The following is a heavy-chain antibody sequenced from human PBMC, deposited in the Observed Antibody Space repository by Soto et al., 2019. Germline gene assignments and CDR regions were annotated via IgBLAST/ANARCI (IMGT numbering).Heavy chain of an antibody. D-gene: IGHD4-17*01. V-gene: IGHV3-74*01. CDR2: INSDGSST. J-gene: IGHJ6*02. Sequence: GGSLRLSCTASGFTFSSYGMHWVRQAPGKGLVWVSRINSDGSSTSYADSVKGRFTISRDNAKNTLYLQMNSLRAEDTAVYYCARDHNGDPGYYYYGMDVWGQGTTVTVSS. CDR1: GFTFSSYG. CDR3: ARDHNGDPGYYYYGMDV.